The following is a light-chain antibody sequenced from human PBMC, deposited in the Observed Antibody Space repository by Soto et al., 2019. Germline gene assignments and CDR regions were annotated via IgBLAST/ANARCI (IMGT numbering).Light chain of an antibody. V-gene: IGKV3-15*01. CDR1: QSVGNS. CDR2: GAS. J-gene: IGKJ1*01. Sequence: EIVMTQSPATLSVSPGERATLSCRASQSVGNSLAWYQQKPGQAPRLLIYGASTRATGIPARFSGSGSGTEFTLTISSLLSEDFAVYYCQQYNNWPPVTFGQGTKVEIK. CDR3: QQYNNWPPVT.